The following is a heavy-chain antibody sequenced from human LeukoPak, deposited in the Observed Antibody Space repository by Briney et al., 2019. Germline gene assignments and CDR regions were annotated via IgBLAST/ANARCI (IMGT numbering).Heavy chain of an antibody. J-gene: IGHJ4*02. D-gene: IGHD4-23*01. Sequence: SETLSLTCAVSGDFISNGYYWGWIRQPPGKGLEWIGGIFHTGATYYNPSLKSRTTMSVDASKNQFSLEVRSMTAADTAFYYCARGRSGYGGNSGVANFDCWGQGTLVTVSS. CDR3: ARGRSGYGGNSGVANFDC. CDR2: IFHTGAT. V-gene: IGHV4-38-2*01. CDR1: GDFISNGYY.